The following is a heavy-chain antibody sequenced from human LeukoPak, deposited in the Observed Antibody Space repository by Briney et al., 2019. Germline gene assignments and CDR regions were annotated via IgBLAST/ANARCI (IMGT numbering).Heavy chain of an antibody. D-gene: IGHD3-22*01. V-gene: IGHV4-39*07. J-gene: IGHJ4*02. CDR3: ARSSAFDY. CDR2: ISYSGST. Sequence: SETLSLTCTVSGGSISSSSYYWGWIRQPPGKGLEWIGSISYSGSTYYNPSLKSRVTISVDTSKNQFSLKLSSVTAADTAVYYCARSSAFDYWGQGTLVTVSS. CDR1: GGSISSSSYY.